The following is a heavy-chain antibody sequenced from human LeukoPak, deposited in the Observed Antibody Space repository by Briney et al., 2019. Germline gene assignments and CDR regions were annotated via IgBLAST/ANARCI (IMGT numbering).Heavy chain of an antibody. Sequence: GGSLTLSCAASGFTFSSSGMQWVRQAPGKGLEWVADISYYGSNKYYADSVKGRFTISRDNSKNTLYLQMNSLRTEDTAIYYCAKGSLGGLANNGDYSVFDYWGQGTLVTVSS. CDR2: ISYYGSNK. J-gene: IGHJ4*02. CDR1: GFTFSSSG. CDR3: AKGSLGGLANNGDYSVFDY. D-gene: IGHD4-17*01. V-gene: IGHV3-30*18.